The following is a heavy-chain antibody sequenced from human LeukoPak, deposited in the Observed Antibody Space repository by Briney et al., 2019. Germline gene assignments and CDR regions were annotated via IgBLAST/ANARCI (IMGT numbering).Heavy chain of an antibody. V-gene: IGHV3-23*01. Sequence: GVSLRLSCEASGFAFSFFAMSWLPQAPGKGLEWVSTINGNSGTRSYAASVRGRFTISRSSSKNTLYLQLTTLRADDTAVYYCAKPISGGLAVTADSFAPWGQGPLVVVSS. D-gene: IGHD6-19*01. CDR1: GFAFSFFA. CDR3: AKPISGGLAVTADSFAP. J-gene: IGHJ5*01. CDR2: INGNSGTR.